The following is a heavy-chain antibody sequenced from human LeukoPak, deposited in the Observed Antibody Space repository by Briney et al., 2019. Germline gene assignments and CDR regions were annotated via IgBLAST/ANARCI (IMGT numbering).Heavy chain of an antibody. CDR3: ARASIAVAAGLQY. J-gene: IGHJ4*02. Sequence: SETLSLTCTVSDGSIHSYWSWIRQPAGKGLEWIGRISGSGTITYNPALQSRLTISIDTSKNQFSLKLMSVTAADTAVYYCARASIAVAAGLQYWGQGTLVTVSS. CDR2: ISGSGTI. CDR1: DGSIHSY. D-gene: IGHD6-19*01. V-gene: IGHV4-4*07.